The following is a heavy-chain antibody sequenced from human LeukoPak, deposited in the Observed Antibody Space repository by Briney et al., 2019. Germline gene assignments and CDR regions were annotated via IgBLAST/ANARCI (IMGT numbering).Heavy chain of an antibody. CDR3: ARHRGYVGAFDV. CDR1: SVSITSSSYY. J-gene: IGHJ3*01. Sequence: SETLSLTCTVSSVSITSSSYYWGWIRQPPGKDLEWIGSIYHSGSTYYNPSLKSRVTISVDTSKNQFSLKLSSVTAADTAVYYCARHRGYVGAFDVWGRGTMVTVSS. V-gene: IGHV4-39*01. D-gene: IGHD3-22*01. CDR2: IYHSGST.